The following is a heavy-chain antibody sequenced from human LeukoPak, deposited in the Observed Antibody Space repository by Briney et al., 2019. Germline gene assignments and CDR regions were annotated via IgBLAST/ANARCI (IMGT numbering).Heavy chain of an antibody. CDR2: IYYSGST. CDR3: ARHGGSGSYYTYYYYGMDV. Sequence: SETLSLTCTVSGGSISSYYWSWIRQPPGKGLEWIGYIYYSGSTNYNPSLKSRVIISVDTSKNQFSLKLSSVTAADTAVYYCARHGGSGSYYTYYYYGMDVWGQGTTVTVSS. CDR1: GGSISSYY. J-gene: IGHJ6*02. V-gene: IGHV4-59*08. D-gene: IGHD3-10*01.